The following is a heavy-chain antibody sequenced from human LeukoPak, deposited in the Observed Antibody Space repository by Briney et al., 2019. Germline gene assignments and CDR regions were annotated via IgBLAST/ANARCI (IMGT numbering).Heavy chain of an antibody. CDR3: ARDHPHYDFWSGYSSGYYYMDV. CDR1: GGSISSGSYY. J-gene: IGHJ6*03. Sequence: PSQTLSLTCTVSGGSISSGSYYWSWIRQPAGKGLEWIGRIYTSGSTNYNPSLKSRVTMSVDTSKNQFSLKLSSVTAADTAVYYCARDHPHYDFWSGYSSGYYYMDVWGKGTTVTVSS. CDR2: IYTSGST. D-gene: IGHD3-3*01. V-gene: IGHV4-61*02.